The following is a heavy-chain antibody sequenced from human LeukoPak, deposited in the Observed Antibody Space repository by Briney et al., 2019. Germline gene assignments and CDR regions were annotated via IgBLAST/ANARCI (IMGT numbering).Heavy chain of an antibody. CDR2: FLYSGTT. V-gene: IGHV4-59*02. CDR1: NGAVKKYY. D-gene: IGHD1-26*01. CDR3: ATLVYSESRYHFDT. J-gene: IGHJ4*02. Sequence: SETLSLTCSVSNGAVKKYYWTWMRQPPGQGLEGIGNFLYSGTTTSRASLDSRLIISVDNSKNTVSLRLFSVTAADTAVYYCATLVYSESRYHFDTWGQGTLVTVSS.